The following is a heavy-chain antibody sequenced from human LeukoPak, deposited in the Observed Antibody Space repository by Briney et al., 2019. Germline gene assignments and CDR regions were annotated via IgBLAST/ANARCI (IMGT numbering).Heavy chain of an antibody. CDR1: GESFSNHY. D-gene: IGHD6-6*01. J-gene: IGHJ4*02. V-gene: IGHV4-34*01. CDR2: IEHRGNT. CDR3: ARGRGVAARRGFDF. Sequence: PSETLSLTCVVNGESFSNHYWTWIRQSPGKGLEWIGEIEHRGNTNYNPSFKSRVTISVDTSKNEFSLKLKSMTAADTAVFYCARGRGVAARRGFDFWGQGTLVTVSS.